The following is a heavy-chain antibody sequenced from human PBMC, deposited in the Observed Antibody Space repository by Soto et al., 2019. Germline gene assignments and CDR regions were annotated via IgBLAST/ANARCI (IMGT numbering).Heavy chain of an antibody. J-gene: IGHJ5*02. CDR2: ISYDGSNK. V-gene: IGHV3-30*18. D-gene: IGHD4-17*01. Sequence: QVQLVESGGGVVQPGRSLRLSCEASGFTFRSYGMHWVRQAPGKGLEWVAVISYDGSNKYYADSVKGRFTISRDNSKSTLYLQMNSLRAEDTAVYYCAKEVTTGWFDPWGQGTLVTVSS. CDR1: GFTFRSYG. CDR3: AKEVTTGWFDP.